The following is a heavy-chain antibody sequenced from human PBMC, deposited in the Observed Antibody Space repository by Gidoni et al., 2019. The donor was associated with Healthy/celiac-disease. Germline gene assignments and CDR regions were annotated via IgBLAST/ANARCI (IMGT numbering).Heavy chain of an antibody. V-gene: IGHV1-69*01. CDR2: IIPIFGTA. Sequence: QVQLLQSGAVAKKPGSSVKVSCKASVGTFSSYAISCVRQAPGQGLEWMGGIIPIFGTANYAQKFQGRVTITADESTSTAYMELSSLRSEETAVYYCARDFVEYDDYAWNYYGMDVWGQGTTVTVSS. CDR1: VGTFSSYA. D-gene: IGHD4-17*01. J-gene: IGHJ6*02. CDR3: ARDFVEYDDYAWNYYGMDV.